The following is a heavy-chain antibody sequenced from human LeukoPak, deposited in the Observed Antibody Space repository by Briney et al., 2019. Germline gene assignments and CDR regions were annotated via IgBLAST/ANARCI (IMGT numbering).Heavy chain of an antibody. CDR2: IKQDGSEK. D-gene: IGHD3-22*01. J-gene: IGHJ5*02. Sequence: GGSLRLSCAASGFTFSSYVMHWVRQAPGKGLEWVANIKQDGSEKYYVDSVKGRFTISRDNAKNSLYLQMNSLRAEDTAVYYCASSMYYYDSSAWFDPWGQGTLVTVSS. CDR1: GFTFSSYV. CDR3: ASSMYYYDSSAWFDP. V-gene: IGHV3-7*01.